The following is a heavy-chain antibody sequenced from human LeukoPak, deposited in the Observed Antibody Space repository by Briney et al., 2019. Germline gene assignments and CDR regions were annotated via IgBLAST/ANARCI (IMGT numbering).Heavy chain of an antibody. CDR2: ISASGSRT. CDR1: GFIFSDYA. Sequence: GGSLRLSCAASGFIFSDYAMAWVRQAPGEGLEWVSGISASGSRTYYADSVKGRFTISRDKSKNTPFLQMNSLGAEDTAVYYCAKAQGYCGGETCQYAVDVWGQGTTATVSS. CDR3: AKAQGYCGGETCQYAVDV. V-gene: IGHV3-23*01. D-gene: IGHD2-21*01. J-gene: IGHJ6*02.